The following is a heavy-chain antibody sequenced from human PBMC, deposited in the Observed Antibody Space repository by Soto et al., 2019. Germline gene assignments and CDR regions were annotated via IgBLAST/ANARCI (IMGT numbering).Heavy chain of an antibody. CDR3: AREPDYYYYMDV. V-gene: IGHV1-3*01. CDR2: INAGNGNT. Sequence: ASVKVFCKASGYTFTSYAMHWVRQAPGQRLEWMGWINAGNGNTKYSQKFQGRVTITRDTSASTAYMELSSLRSEDTAVYYCAREPDYYYYMDVWGKGTTVTVS. J-gene: IGHJ6*03. CDR1: GYTFTSYA.